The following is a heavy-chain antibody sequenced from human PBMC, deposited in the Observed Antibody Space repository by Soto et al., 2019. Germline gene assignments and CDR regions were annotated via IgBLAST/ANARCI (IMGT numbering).Heavy chain of an antibody. CDR2: ISAYNGYT. Sequence: ASVKVSCKASGYTFTSYGISWVRQAPGQGLEWMGWISAYNGYTDYAQKLQDRVTMTTDTSTSTAYMELRSLRSDDTAVYYCARDPGEIVVVTAIPSRFDPWGQGTLVTVSS. V-gene: IGHV1-18*01. CDR1: GYTFTSYG. CDR3: ARDPGEIVVVTAIPSRFDP. J-gene: IGHJ5*02. D-gene: IGHD2-21*02.